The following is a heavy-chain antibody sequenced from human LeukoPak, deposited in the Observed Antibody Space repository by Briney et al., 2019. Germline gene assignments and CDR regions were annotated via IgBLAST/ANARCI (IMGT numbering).Heavy chain of an antibody. Sequence: GGSLRLSCAASGFTFSSYSMNWVRQSPGKGLEWVSSISGDSTDIYYADSLMGRSTISRNNAKNSLYLQINSLRAEDTAIYYCARRGYSDSSGYDYWGQGTLVTVSS. D-gene: IGHD3-22*01. J-gene: IGHJ4*02. CDR1: GFTFSSYS. CDR3: ARRGYSDSSGYDY. CDR2: ISGDSTDI. V-gene: IGHV3-21*01.